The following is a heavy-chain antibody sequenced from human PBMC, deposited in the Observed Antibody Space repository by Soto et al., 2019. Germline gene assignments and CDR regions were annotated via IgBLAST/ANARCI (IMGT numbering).Heavy chain of an antibody. Sequence: QVQLVQSGAEVNKPGASVKVSCMGSGYTFTRYAISWVRQAPGQGLEWMGWISGYSGDIDYAQKLQGRVTMTTDTSTSTAYMELRSLRSDDTAVYFCARGAGGYNWSPFDYWGQGTLVTVSS. V-gene: IGHV1-18*01. J-gene: IGHJ4*02. CDR3: ARGAGGYNWSPFDY. CDR1: GYTFTRYA. D-gene: IGHD1-20*01. CDR2: ISGYSGDI.